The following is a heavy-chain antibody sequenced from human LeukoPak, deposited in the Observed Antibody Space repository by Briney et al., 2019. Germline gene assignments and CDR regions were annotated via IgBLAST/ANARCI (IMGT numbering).Heavy chain of an antibody. Sequence: ASVKVSCKASGGTFSSYAISWVRQAPGQGLEWMGGIIPIFGTANYAQKFQGRVTITADESTSTAYMELSSLRSEDTAVYYCARDRIYGSESDHFDYWGQGTLVTVSS. D-gene: IGHD3-10*01. CDR1: GGTFSSYA. V-gene: IGHV1-69*13. J-gene: IGHJ4*02. CDR3: ARDRIYGSESDHFDY. CDR2: IIPIFGTA.